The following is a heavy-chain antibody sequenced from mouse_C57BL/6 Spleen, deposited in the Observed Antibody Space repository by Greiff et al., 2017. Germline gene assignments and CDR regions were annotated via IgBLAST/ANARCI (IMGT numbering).Heavy chain of an antibody. V-gene: IGHV14-4*01. D-gene: IGHD1-1*02. CDR2: IDPENGDT. CDR1: GFNIKDDY. CDR3: TTYGLFDY. J-gene: IGHJ2*01. Sequence: EVQLQQSGAELVRPGASVKLSCTASGFNIKDDYMHWVKQRPEQGLEWIGWIDPENGDTEYASKFQGKATITADTSSNTAYLQLSSLTSEDTAVYYCTTYGLFDYWGQGTTLTGSS.